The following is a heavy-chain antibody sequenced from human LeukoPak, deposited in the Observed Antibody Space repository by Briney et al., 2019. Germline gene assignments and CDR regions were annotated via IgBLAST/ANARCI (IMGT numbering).Heavy chain of an antibody. Sequence: GESLKISCKGSGYSFTSYWIGWVRQMPGKGLEWMGIIYPGDSDTRYSPSFQGQVTISADKSISTAYLQWSSLKASDTAMYYCARQTRAYYDFWSGQYYFDYWGQGTLVTISS. V-gene: IGHV5-51*01. CDR1: GYSFTSYW. D-gene: IGHD3-3*01. J-gene: IGHJ4*02. CDR2: IYPGDSDT. CDR3: ARQTRAYYDFWSGQYYFDY.